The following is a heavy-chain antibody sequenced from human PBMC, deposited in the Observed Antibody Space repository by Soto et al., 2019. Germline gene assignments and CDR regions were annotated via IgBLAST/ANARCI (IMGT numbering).Heavy chain of an antibody. CDR1: GFIFNTYA. V-gene: IGHV3-48*01. D-gene: IGHD2-2*01. CDR3: ARDGAMDDY. CDR2: ISNSGSTI. J-gene: IGHJ4*02. Sequence: GSLRLSCAASGFIFNTYAMNWVRQAPGKGLEWISYISNSGSTIYYADSVKGRFTISRDNAKNSLYLQMNSLRAEDTALYYCARDGAMDDYWGQGTLVTVSS.